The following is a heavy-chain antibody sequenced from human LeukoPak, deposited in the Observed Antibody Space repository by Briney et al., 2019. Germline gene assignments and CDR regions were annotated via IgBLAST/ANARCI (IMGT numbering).Heavy chain of an antibody. V-gene: IGHV4-59*01. CDR2: IYYSGCT. J-gene: IGHJ6*02. CDR3: ARDSAGTYYYYYGMDV. D-gene: IGHD1-1*01. Sequence: PSETLSLTCIVSGGSISSYYWSWVRQPPGKGLAWIGDIYYSGCTNYNPSLKSRVTISVDTSKNQFSLKLTSVTAADPAVYYCARDSAGTYYYYYGMDVWGQGTTVTVSS. CDR1: GGSISSYY.